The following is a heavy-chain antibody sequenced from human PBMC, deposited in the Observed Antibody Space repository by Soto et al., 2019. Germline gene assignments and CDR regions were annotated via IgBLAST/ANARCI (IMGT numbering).Heavy chain of an antibody. J-gene: IGHJ2*01. CDR1: GSFISTTNW. CDR3: ARMGSGSWRGYLDL. V-gene: IGHV4-4*02. D-gene: IGHD6-13*01. Sequence: QVQLQESGPGLVKHSGTLSLTCVVSGSFISTTNWWNWVRQSPGKGLEWIGEVFHSGTTNYNPSLQSRITISIDKSTNQFSLRLNSVTAADSAVYYCARMGSGSWRGYLDLWGRGTLVTVSS. CDR2: VFHSGTT.